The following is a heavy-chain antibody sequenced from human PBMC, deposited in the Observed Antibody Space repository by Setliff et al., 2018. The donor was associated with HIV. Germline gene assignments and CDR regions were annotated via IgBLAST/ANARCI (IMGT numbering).Heavy chain of an antibody. V-gene: IGHV3-23*01. Sequence: GGSLRLSCVASGFRFRGHAMNWVRQAPGKGLEWVSVISGSGGSTFYADSVKGRFTISRDNAKNALYLQMNSLRAEDTAVYYCATHRVGQRPWLSDFWGQGTLVTVSS. D-gene: IGHD5-12*01. CDR2: ISGSGGST. CDR3: ATHRVGQRPWLSDF. CDR1: GFRFRGHA. J-gene: IGHJ4*02.